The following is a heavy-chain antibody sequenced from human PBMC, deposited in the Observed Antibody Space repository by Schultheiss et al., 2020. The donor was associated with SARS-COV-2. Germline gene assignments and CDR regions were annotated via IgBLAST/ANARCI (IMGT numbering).Heavy chain of an antibody. CDR3: ARAYGGWSIFSQSFLYYGMDV. Sequence: ASVKVSCKASGGTFSSYAISWVRQAPGQGLEWMGWMNPNSGGTNYAQKFQGWVTMTRDTSISTAYMELSRLRSDDTAVYYCARAYGGWSIFSQSFLYYGMDVWGQGTTVTVSS. CDR2: MNPNSGGT. V-gene: IGHV1-2*04. D-gene: IGHD4-23*01. CDR1: GGTFSSYA. J-gene: IGHJ6*02.